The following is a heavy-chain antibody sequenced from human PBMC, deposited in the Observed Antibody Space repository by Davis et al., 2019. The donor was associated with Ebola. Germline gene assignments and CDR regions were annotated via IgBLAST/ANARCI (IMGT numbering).Heavy chain of an antibody. CDR3: AKSGLSFGVVKYHYGMDV. Sequence: PGGSLRLSCAASGFTFSSYAMSWVRQAPGKGLEWVSAISGSGGSTYYADSVKGRFTISRDNSENTLYLQMNSLRAEDTAVYYCAKSGLSFGVVKYHYGMDVWGKGTTVTVSS. J-gene: IGHJ6*04. CDR2: ISGSGGST. CDR1: GFTFSSYA. D-gene: IGHD3-3*01. V-gene: IGHV3-23*01.